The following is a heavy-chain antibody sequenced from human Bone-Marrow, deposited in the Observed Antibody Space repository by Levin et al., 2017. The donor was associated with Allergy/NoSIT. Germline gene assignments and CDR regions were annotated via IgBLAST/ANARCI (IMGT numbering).Heavy chain of an antibody. CDR3: ARDGTNYGDYGIYYFDY. CDR1: GFTFSSYW. V-gene: IGHV3-74*01. J-gene: IGHJ4*02. Sequence: PGGSLRLSCAASGFTFSSYWMHWVRQAPGKGLVWVSRINSDGSSTSYADSVKGRFTISRDNAKNTLYLQMNSLRAEDTAVYYCARDGTNYGDYGIYYFDYWGQGTLVTVSS. D-gene: IGHD4-17*01. CDR2: INSDGSST.